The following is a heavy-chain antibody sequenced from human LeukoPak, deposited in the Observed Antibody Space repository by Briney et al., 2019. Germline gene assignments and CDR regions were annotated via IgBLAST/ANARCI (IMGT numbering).Heavy chain of an antibody. J-gene: IGHJ6*02. CDR2: MNPNSGNT. CDR1: GYTFTSYD. V-gene: IGHV1-8*01. Sequence: GASVKVSCKASGYTFTSYDINWVRQATGQGLEWMGWMNPNSGNTGYAQKFQGRVTMTRNTSISTAYMELSSLRSEDTAVYYCARIIAVAGIWGDGMDVWGQGTTVTVSS. CDR3: ARIIAVAGIWGDGMDV. D-gene: IGHD6-19*01.